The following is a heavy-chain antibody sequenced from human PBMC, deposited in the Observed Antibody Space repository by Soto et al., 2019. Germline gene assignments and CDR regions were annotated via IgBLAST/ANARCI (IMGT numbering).Heavy chain of an antibody. CDR3: ARDRGYDAHDYYYNAMDV. CDR1: GGTFSSHS. V-gene: IGHV1-69*13. CDR2: IIPIFGPA. J-gene: IGHJ6*02. Sequence: SVKVSCKSSGGTFSSHSINWVRQAPGQGLEWMGGIIPIFGPANFAKKFQGRVTITADESTTTAYMELNSLGVEDTAVYYCARDRGYDAHDYYYNAMDVWGQGTTVTVSS. D-gene: IGHD2-15*01.